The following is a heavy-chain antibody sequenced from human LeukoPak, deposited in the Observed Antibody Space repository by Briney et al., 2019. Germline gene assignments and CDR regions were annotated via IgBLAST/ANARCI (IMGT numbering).Heavy chain of an antibody. CDR1: GDSISSYY. J-gene: IGHJ4*02. D-gene: IGHD5-12*01. V-gene: IGHV4-59*08. CDR3: VRRRSGFGDFDY. Sequence: TSETLSLTCTVPGDSISSYYWSWIRQPPGKGLEWIGYIDYSGNTNYNPSLKSRVTISVDTSKKQLSLSLSSVTAADTAVYYCVRRRSGFGDFDYWGQGTLVTVSS. CDR2: IDYSGNT.